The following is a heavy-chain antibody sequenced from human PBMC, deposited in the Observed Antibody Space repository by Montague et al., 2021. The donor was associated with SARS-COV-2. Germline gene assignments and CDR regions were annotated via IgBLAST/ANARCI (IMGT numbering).Heavy chain of an antibody. V-gene: IGHV3-23*01. CDR2: ISGSGYST. D-gene: IGHD2-2*01. CDR3: VRSFYCSSSSCSGSYYYGMDL. CDR1: EFTFSSHA. J-gene: IGHJ6*02. Sequence: SLRLSCAASEFTFSSHAMSWVRQAPGKGLEWVSAISGSGYSTYYVDSVKGRFTISRDNSKSTLHLLMNSLRAEDTAVYYCVRSFYCSSSSCSGSYYYGMDLWGQGTTVTVSS.